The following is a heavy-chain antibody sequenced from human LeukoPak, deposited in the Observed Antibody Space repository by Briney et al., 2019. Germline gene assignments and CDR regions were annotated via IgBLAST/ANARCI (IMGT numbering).Heavy chain of an antibody. D-gene: IGHD1-26*01. CDR1: GGSISSSSYY. J-gene: IGHJ5*02. CDR3: AREIPEWELLGNNWFDP. Sequence: PSETLSLTCTVSGGSISSSSYYWGWIRQPPGKGLEWIGSIYYSGSTYYNPSLKSRVTISVDTSKNQFSLKLSSVTAADTAVYYCAREIPEWELLGNNWFDPWGQGTLVTVSS. CDR2: IYYSGST. V-gene: IGHV4-39*02.